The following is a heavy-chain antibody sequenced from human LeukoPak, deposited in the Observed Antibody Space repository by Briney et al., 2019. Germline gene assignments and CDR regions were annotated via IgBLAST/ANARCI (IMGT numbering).Heavy chain of an antibody. J-gene: IGHJ4*02. CDR2: IYYSGST. V-gene: IGHV4-59*08. Sequence: SETLSLTCTVSGGSISSYYWSWIRQPPGQGLEWIGYIYYSGSTNYNPSLKSRVTISVDTSKNQFSLKLSSVTAADTAVYYCARSPPTYGDYGGVDYWGQGTLVTVSS. CDR1: GGSISSYY. CDR3: ARSPPTYGDYGGVDY. D-gene: IGHD4-17*01.